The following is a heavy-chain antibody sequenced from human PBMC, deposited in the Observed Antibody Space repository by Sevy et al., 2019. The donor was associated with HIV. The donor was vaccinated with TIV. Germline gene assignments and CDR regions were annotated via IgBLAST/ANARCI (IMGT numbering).Heavy chain of an antibody. Sequence: ASVKVSCKASGYTFTGYYMHWVRQAPGQGLEWMGRINPNSGGTNYAQKFQGRVTMTRDTSISTAYMELSRLRSDDTAVYYCARDTASSGWKYNWFDPWGQGTLVTVSS. CDR1: GYTFTGYY. D-gene: IGHD6-19*01. J-gene: IGHJ5*02. V-gene: IGHV1-2*06. CDR3: ARDTASSGWKYNWFDP. CDR2: INPNSGGT.